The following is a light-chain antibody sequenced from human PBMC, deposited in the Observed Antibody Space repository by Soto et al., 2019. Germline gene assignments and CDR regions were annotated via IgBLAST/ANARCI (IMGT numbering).Light chain of an antibody. Sequence: EIVLTQSPATLSVSPGERASLSCRASQTVASNLAWYKQKPGQTPRLLIYGASTRAAGIAARFSGSGSGTDFTLTISSLQAEDFAVYYCQQYNNWPLTFGQGTRLEIK. CDR3: QQYNNWPLT. V-gene: IGKV3-15*01. CDR1: QTVASN. J-gene: IGKJ5*01. CDR2: GAS.